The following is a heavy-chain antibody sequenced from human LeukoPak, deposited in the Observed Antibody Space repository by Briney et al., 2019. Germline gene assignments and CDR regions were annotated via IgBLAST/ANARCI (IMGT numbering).Heavy chain of an antibody. Sequence: SETLSLTCTVSGGSINGYYWSWIRQPPGKGLEWIGYIYYSGSANYNPSLESRITISVDTSKNQFSLKLSSVTAADTAVYCCARDSSFKAVAGSSYYFDYWGQGTLVTVSS. D-gene: IGHD6-19*01. J-gene: IGHJ4*02. CDR3: ARDSSFKAVAGSSYYFDY. CDR1: GGSINGYY. CDR2: IYYSGSA. V-gene: IGHV4-59*12.